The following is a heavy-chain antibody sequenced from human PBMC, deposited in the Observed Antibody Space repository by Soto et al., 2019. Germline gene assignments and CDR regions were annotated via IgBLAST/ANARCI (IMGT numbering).Heavy chain of an antibody. CDR3: ARHEYLEAYYFDY. Sequence: SETLSLTCTVSGGSISSSSYYWGWIRQPPGKGLEWIGSIYYSGSTYYNPSLKSRVTISVDTSKNQFSLKLSSVTAADTAVYYCARHEYLEAYYFDYWGQGTLVTVSS. D-gene: IGHD2-2*02. V-gene: IGHV4-39*01. CDR2: IYYSGST. CDR1: GGSISSSSYY. J-gene: IGHJ4*02.